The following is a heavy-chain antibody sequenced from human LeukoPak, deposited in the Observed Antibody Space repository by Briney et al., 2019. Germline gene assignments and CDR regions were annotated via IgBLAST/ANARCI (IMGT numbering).Heavy chain of an antibody. J-gene: IGHJ4*02. V-gene: IGHV1-18*01. D-gene: IGHD2-2*01. CDR3: ASLGYCSSSSCYADY. CDR1: GYTFTSYG. CDR2: ISAYNGNT. Sequence: ASVKVSCKASGYTFTSYGISWVRQATGQGLEWMGWISAYNGNTNYAQKLQGRVTMTTDTSTSTAHMELRSLRSDDTAVYYCASLGYCSSSSCYADYWGQGTLVTVSS.